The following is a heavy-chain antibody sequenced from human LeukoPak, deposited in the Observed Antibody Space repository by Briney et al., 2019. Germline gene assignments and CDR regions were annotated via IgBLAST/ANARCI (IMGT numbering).Heavy chain of an antibody. Sequence: PSETLSLTCTVSGGSIYSSSYYWGWIRQPPGKGLEWIGSIYYSGSSYYSPSLKSRVTISVDTSKNQFSLKLSSVTAADTAVYYCATPSGSYDYFDDWGQGTPVTVSS. J-gene: IGHJ4*02. CDR3: ATPSGSYDYFDD. CDR1: GGSIYSSSYY. V-gene: IGHV4-39*01. D-gene: IGHD3-16*01. CDR2: IYYSGSS.